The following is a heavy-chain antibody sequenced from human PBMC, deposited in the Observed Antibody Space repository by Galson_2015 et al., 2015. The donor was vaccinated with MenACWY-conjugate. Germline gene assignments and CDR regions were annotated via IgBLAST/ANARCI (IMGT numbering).Heavy chain of an antibody. J-gene: IGHJ4*02. V-gene: IGHV3-23*01. CDR3: ARETDTTVVNRFDY. Sequence: SLRLSCAASGFTFSSYAMSWVRQAPGKGLEWVSAISDSGGSKYYADSVKGRFTISRDNSKNTLYLQMNSLRAEDTAVYYCARETDTTVVNRFDYWGQGTLVTVSS. CDR2: ISDSGGSK. D-gene: IGHD4-23*01. CDR1: GFTFSSYA.